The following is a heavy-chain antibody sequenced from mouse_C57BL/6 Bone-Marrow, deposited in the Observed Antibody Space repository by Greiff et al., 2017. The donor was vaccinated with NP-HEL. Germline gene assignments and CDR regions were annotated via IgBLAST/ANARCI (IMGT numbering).Heavy chain of an antibody. V-gene: IGHV5-4*01. Sequence: DVKLVESGGGLVKPGGSLKLSCAASGFTFSSYAMSWVRQTPEKRLEWVATISDGGSYTYYPDNVKGRFTISRDNAKNNLYLQMSHLKSEDTAMYYCARDRYDYFWYFDVWGTGTTVTVSS. CDR2: ISDGGSYT. D-gene: IGHD2-4*01. J-gene: IGHJ1*03. CDR1: GFTFSSYA. CDR3: ARDRYDYFWYFDV.